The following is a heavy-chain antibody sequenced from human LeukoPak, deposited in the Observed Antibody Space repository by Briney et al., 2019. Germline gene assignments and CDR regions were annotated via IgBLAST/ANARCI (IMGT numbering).Heavy chain of an antibody. CDR2: ISSSSSYT. CDR1: GFTFSDYY. J-gene: IGHJ6*04. Sequence: GGSLRLSCAAPGFTFSDYYMSWIRQAPGKGLEWVSYISSSSSYTNYADSVKGRFTISRGNAKNSLYLQMNSLRAEDTAVYYCASQAAAGALDVWGKGTTVTVSS. V-gene: IGHV3-11*06. D-gene: IGHD6-13*01. CDR3: ASQAAAGALDV.